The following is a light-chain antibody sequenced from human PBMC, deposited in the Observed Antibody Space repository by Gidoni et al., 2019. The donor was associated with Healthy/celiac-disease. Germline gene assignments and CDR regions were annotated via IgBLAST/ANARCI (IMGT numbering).Light chain of an antibody. V-gene: IGLV2-14*03. CDR1: SSDVGCYNY. CDR3: SSYTSSSRQV. J-gene: IGLJ1*01. Sequence: QSALTQPASVSGSPGQSITISCTGTSSDVGCYNYVSWYQQHPGKAPKLMIYDVSNRPSGVSNRFSGSKSGNTASLTISGLQAEDEADYYCSSYTSSSRQVFGTGTKVTVL. CDR2: DVS.